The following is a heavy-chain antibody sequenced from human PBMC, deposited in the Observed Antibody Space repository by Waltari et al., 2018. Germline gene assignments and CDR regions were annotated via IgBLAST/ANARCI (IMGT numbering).Heavy chain of an antibody. Sequence: EEQLVESGGGLVKLGGSLRLSGAASDFTASRFSIELVRQAPGKGLEGFASIISTSYYIYYADSVKGRFTISRDNAKNSLYLQMHSLRAEDTAVYYCARGFWCATVSTFTWFDPWGQGTLVTVSS. V-gene: IGHV3-21*01. D-gene: IGHD4-17*01. J-gene: IGHJ5*02. CDR1: DFTASRFS. CDR3: ARGFWCATVSTFTWFDP. CDR2: IISTSYYI.